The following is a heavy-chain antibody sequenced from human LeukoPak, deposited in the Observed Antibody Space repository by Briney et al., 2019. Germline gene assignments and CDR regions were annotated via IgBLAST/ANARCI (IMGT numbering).Heavy chain of an antibody. V-gene: IGHV3-72*01. J-gene: IGHJ4*02. CDR3: AREWDSGSYYLGYFDY. CDR1: GFTFSDHY. D-gene: IGHD1-26*01. CDR2: IRNKANSYTT. Sequence: GGSLRLSCAASGFTFSDHYMDWVRQAPGKGLEWVGRIRNKANSYTTEYAASVKGRFTISRDDSKNSLYLQMNSLKCEDTAVYYCAREWDSGSYYLGYFDYWGRGTLVTVPS.